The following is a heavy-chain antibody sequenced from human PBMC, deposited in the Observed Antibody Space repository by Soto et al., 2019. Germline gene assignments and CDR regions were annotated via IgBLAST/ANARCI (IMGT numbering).Heavy chain of an antibody. CDR2: IYYSGST. D-gene: IGHD6-13*01. CDR3: ARRYGTVFDY. V-gene: IGHV4-61*08. J-gene: IGHJ4*02. CDR1: GGSISSGGYY. Sequence: PSETLSLTCAVSGGSISSGGYYWSWIRQPPGKGLEWIGYIYYSGSTNYNPSLKSRVTISVDTSKNQFSLKLSSVTAADTAVYYCARRYGTVFDYWGQGTLVTVSS.